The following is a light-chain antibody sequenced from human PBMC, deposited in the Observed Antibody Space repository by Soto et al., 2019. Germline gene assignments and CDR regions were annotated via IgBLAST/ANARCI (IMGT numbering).Light chain of an antibody. CDR2: GVF. Sequence: EIVLTQSPGTLSLSPGERATLSCRASQSVRSSYLAWYQQKPGQAPRLLIYGVFRRATGIPDRFSGSGSGTDFTLTSNRLEPEDFAVYYCQQYSSLWTFGQGTKVEIK. V-gene: IGKV3-20*01. J-gene: IGKJ1*01. CDR1: QSVRSSY. CDR3: QQYSSLWT.